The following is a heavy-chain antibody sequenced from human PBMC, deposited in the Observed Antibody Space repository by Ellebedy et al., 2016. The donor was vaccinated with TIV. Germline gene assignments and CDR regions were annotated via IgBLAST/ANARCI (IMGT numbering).Heavy chain of an antibody. J-gene: IGHJ5*02. V-gene: IGHV3-7*01. CDR3: ARRASYGDYAVQVNPWFDP. CDR2: IRQEGDEI. Sequence: GESLKISCAASGFNFRSYWMTWVRQAPGKGLEWVAKIRQEGDEIYYVESVKGRFTLSRDHAKNSLFLQMNSLRVEDTAVYYCARRASYGDYAVQVNPWFDPWGQGTLVTVSS. CDR1: GFNFRSYW. D-gene: IGHD4-17*01.